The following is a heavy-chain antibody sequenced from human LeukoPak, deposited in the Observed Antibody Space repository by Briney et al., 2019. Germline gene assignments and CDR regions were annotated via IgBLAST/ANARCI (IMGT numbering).Heavy chain of an antibody. CDR2: IYYSGST. CDR3: AREGRYRYGYNEYHSYMDI. V-gene: IGHV4-59*01. Sequence: SETLSLTCTVSGGSISSYYWSWIRQPPGKGLEWIGYIYYSGSTNYNPSLKSRVTISVDTSKNHFSLKLSSVTAAETAVYYCAREGRYRYGYNEYHSYMDIWGKGTTVTVSS. J-gene: IGHJ6*03. D-gene: IGHD5-24*01. CDR1: GGSISSYY.